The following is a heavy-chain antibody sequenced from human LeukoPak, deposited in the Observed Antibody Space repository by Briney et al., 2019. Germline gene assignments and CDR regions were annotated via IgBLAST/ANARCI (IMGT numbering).Heavy chain of an antibody. D-gene: IGHD2-2*01. CDR1: GFTFSSYA. CDR2: ISGSGGST. J-gene: IGHJ4*02. V-gene: IGHV3-23*01. CDR3: AKVRYCSSTSCSFFDY. Sequence: GGSLRLSCAASGFTFSSYAMSWVRQAPGRGLEWVSAISGSGGSTYYADSVKGRFTISRDNSKNTLYLQMNSLRAEDTAVYYCAKVRYCSSTSCSFFDYWGQGTLVTVSS.